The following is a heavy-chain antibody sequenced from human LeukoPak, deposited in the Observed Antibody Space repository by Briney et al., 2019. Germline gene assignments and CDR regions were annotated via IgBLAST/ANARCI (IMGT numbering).Heavy chain of an antibody. CDR3: ARDAPVRELLAEAYGMDV. V-gene: IGHV3-11*01. J-gene: IGHJ6*02. D-gene: IGHD1-26*01. Sequence: GGSLRLSCAASGFTFSDYYMSWIRQAPGKGLEWVSYISSSGSTIYYADSVKGRFTISRDNAKNSLYLQMNSLRAEDTAVYYCARDAPVRELLAEAYGMDVWGQGTTVTVSS. CDR1: GFTFSDYY. CDR2: ISSSGSTI.